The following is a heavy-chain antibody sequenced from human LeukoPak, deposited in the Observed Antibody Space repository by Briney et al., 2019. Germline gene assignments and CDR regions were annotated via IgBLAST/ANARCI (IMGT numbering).Heavy chain of an antibody. Sequence: GESLRLSCAASGFTFSSYGMHWVRQAPGKGLEWVAVIWYDGSNKYYADSVKGRFTISRDNSKNTLYLQMNSLRAEDTAVYYCASQYSSSWYYYYGMDVWGQGTTVTVSS. D-gene: IGHD6-13*01. CDR1: GFTFSSYG. V-gene: IGHV3-33*01. J-gene: IGHJ6*02. CDR2: IWYDGSNK. CDR3: ASQYSSSWYYYYGMDV.